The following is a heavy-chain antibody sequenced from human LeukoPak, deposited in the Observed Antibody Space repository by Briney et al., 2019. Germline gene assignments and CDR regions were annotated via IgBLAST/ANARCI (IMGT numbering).Heavy chain of an antibody. CDR3: ARSDGYGLVGI. CDR1: GVSVSSGSNY. D-gene: IGHD3-10*01. CDR2: IYSSGST. J-gene: IGHJ3*02. Sequence: SETLSLTCSVPGVSVSSGSNYWGWIRQPPGKTLEWIGSIYSSGSTYYNPSLKSRVLILIDTAKNHFSLNLSSVTAADTAVYYCARSDGYGLVGIWGQGTMVTVSS. V-gene: IGHV4-39*07.